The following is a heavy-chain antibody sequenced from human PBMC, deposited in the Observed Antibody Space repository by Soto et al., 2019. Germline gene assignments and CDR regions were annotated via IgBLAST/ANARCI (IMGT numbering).Heavy chain of an antibody. J-gene: IGHJ6*02. V-gene: IGHV1-69*13. CDR3: ARDREGSSIAALSYYYYGMDV. Sequence: SVKVSCKASGGTFSSYAISWVRQAPGQGLEWMGGIIPIFGTANYAQKFQGRVTITADESTSTAYMELSSLRSEDTAVYYCARDREGSSIAALSYYYYGMDVWGQGTTVTV. CDR2: IIPIFGTA. CDR1: GGTFSSYA. D-gene: IGHD6-6*01.